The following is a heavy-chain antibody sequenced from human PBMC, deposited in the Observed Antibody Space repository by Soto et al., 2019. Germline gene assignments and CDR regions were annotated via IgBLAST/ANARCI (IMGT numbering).Heavy chain of an antibody. CDR3: XXXXXXXXHWFDP. V-gene: IGHV1-18*01. CDR1: GYTFTSYG. CDR2: ISAYNGNT. Sequence: QVQLVQSGAEVKKPGASVKVSCKASGYTFTSYGISWVRQAPGQGLEWMGRISAYNGNTNYAQKLQGRVTMTTDTXXXXXXXXXXXXXXXXXXXXXXXXXXXXXXHWFDPWGQGTLXTX. J-gene: IGHJ5*02.